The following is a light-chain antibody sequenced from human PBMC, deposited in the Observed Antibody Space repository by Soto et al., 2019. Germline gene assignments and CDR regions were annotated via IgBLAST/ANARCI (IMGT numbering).Light chain of an antibody. Sequence: DIQMTQSPSTLSASVGDRVTITCRASQSISTWLAWYQQKPGKAPKLLIYKASSLESGVPSRFSGSGSGTEFTLTISSLQPDDSATHYCQQYINRWTFGQGTKGGYQ. V-gene: IGKV1-5*03. CDR2: KAS. CDR3: QQYINRWT. J-gene: IGKJ1*01. CDR1: QSISTW.